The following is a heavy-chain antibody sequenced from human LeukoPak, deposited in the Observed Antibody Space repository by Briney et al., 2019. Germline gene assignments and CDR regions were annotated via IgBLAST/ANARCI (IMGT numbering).Heavy chain of an antibody. CDR3: ARHSDKSYDSCPYFP. J-gene: IGHJ5*02. D-gene: IGHD3-22*01. CDR2: IYYTGHT. V-gene: IGHV4-59*01. Sequence: PSETLSLTCTVSGGSISGYYWSWIRQPPGKGLDWIGYIYYTGHTIYSPSLRSRVTISVDTSKNQLSLTLTSVTAADTAVYYCARHSDKSYDSCPYFPWGQGTLVTVSS. CDR1: GGSISGYY.